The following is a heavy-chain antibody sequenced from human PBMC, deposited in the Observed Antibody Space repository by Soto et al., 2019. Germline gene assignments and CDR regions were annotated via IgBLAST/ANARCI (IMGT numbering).Heavy chain of an antibody. CDR3: ARGETLVPAAMIYYYHYGMDF. V-gene: IGHV4-34*01. D-gene: IGHD2-2*01. J-gene: IGHJ6*02. CDR2: INHSGST. Sequence: SETLSLTCAVYGGSFSGYYWSWIRQPPGKGLEWIGEINHSGSTNYNPSLKSRVTISVDTSKNQFSLKLSSVTAADTAVYYCARGETLVPAAMIYYYHYGMDFWGPGTTVTVSS. CDR1: GGSFSGYY.